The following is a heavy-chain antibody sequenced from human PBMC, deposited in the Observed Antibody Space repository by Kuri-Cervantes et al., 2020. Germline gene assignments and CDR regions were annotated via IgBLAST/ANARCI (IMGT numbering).Heavy chain of an antibody. V-gene: IGHV3-48*01. J-gene: IGHJ4*02. CDR2: ISSSSSTI. D-gene: IGHD5-18*01. Sequence: GGSLRLSCAASGFTFSSYSMNWVRQAPGKGLEWVSYISSSSSTIYYADSVKGRFTISRDNAKNSLYLQMNSLRAEDTAVYYCARAGRGIQLWLNYWGQGTLVTVSS. CDR3: ARAGRGIQLWLNY. CDR1: GFTFSSYS.